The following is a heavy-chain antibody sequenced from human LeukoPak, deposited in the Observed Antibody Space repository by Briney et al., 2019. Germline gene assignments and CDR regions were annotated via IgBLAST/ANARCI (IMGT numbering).Heavy chain of an antibody. Sequence: AASVKVSCKASGYTFTSYYMHWVRQAPGQGLEWMGIINPSGGSTSYAQKFQGRVTMTRDMSTSTVYMELSSLRSEDTAVYYCARVDQLLSGGGIFDYWGQGTLVTVSS. CDR2: INPSGGST. V-gene: IGHV1-46*01. CDR1: GYTFTSYY. D-gene: IGHD2-2*01. CDR3: ARVDQLLSGGGIFDY. J-gene: IGHJ4*02.